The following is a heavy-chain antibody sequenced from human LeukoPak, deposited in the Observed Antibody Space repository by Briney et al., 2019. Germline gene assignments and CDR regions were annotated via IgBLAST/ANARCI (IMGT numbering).Heavy chain of an antibody. Sequence: SETLSLTCTVAGGSISSSSYYWGWIRQPPGKGLEWIGSIYYSGSTYYNPSLKSRVTISVDTSKNQFSLKLSSVTAADTAVYYCARTIFGVVTVNFDYWGQGTLVTVSS. CDR2: IYYSGST. CDR3: ARTIFGVVTVNFDY. CDR1: GGSISSSSYY. J-gene: IGHJ4*02. V-gene: IGHV4-39*07. D-gene: IGHD3-3*01.